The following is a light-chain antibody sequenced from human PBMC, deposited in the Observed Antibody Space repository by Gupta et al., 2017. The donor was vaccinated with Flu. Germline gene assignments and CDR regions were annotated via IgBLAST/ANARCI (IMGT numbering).Light chain of an antibody. CDR2: AAS. CDR1: QTINNY. CDR3: QQSSSTPRT. V-gene: IGKV1-39*01. J-gene: IGKJ2*01. Sequence: PSSLSADLGDGVTITCRASQTINNYLNWYQQKPGQAPRLLIYAASTLQSGVPSRFSGSGSGTDFTLTISNLQPEDFATYYCQQSSSTPRTFGQGTKLDIK.